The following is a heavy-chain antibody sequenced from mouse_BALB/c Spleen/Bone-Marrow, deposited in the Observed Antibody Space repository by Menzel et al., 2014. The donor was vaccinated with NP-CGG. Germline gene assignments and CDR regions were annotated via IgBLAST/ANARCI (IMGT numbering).Heavy chain of an antibody. CDR3: AMYYYGSSLFAY. D-gene: IGHD1-1*01. CDR2: IDPANGNT. Sequence: EVKLMESGAELVKPGASVKLSCTASGFNIKDTYMHWVKQRPEQGLEWIGRIDPANGNTKYDPKFQGKATITADTSSNAAYLQLRSMTSEDTAVDYCAMYYYGSSLFAYWGQGTLVTVSA. V-gene: IGHV14-3*02. J-gene: IGHJ3*01. CDR1: GFNIKDTY.